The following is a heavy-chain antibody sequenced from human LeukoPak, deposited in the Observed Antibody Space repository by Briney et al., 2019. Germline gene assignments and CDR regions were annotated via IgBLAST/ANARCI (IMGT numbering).Heavy chain of an antibody. Sequence: GASVKVSCKASGGTFSSYAISWVRQAPGQGLEWMGIINPSGGSTSYAQKFQGRVTMTRDTSTSTVYMELSSLRSEDTAVYYCARGIGIAAAKFDYWGQGTLVTVSS. J-gene: IGHJ4*02. D-gene: IGHD6-13*01. CDR1: GGTFSSYA. V-gene: IGHV1-46*01. CDR3: ARGIGIAAAKFDY. CDR2: INPSGGST.